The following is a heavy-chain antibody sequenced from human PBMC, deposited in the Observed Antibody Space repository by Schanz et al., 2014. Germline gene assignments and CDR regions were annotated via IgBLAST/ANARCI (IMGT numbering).Heavy chain of an antibody. Sequence: VQLVESGGGVVQPGRSLRLSCAVSGFTVSSNHMSWVRQAPGKGLEWVGRVRNKNNRYTTEYAASVKGRFTISRDDSKNSLYVQMNSLKTEDTAMYYCARRASCRRIGCPFDSWGQGTLVTVSS. J-gene: IGHJ4*02. V-gene: IGHV3-72*01. D-gene: IGHD2-15*01. CDR2: VRNKNNRYTT. CDR3: ARRASCRRIGCPFDS. CDR1: GFTVSSNH.